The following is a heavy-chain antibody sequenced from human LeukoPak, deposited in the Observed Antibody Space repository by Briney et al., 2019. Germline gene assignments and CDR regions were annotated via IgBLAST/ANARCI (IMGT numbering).Heavy chain of an antibody. CDR2: INHSGST. CDR3: CAIQAHHDFDY. J-gene: IGHJ4*02. Sequence: PGGSLRLSCAASGFTFGNNGMRWIRQPPGKGLEWIGEINHSGSTNYNPSLKSRVTISVDTSKNQFSLKLSSVTAADTAVYYCCAIQAHHDFDYWGQGTLVTVSS. CDR1: GFTFGNNG. D-gene: IGHD1-14*01. V-gene: IGHV4-34*08.